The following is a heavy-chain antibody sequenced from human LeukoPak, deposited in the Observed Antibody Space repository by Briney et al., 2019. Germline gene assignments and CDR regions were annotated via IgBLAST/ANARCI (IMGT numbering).Heavy chain of an antibody. D-gene: IGHD6-25*01. CDR1: GFTFSSYA. Sequence: GSLRLSCAASGFTFSSYAMSWVHQAPGKGLEWVSAISGSGGSTYYADSVKGRFTISRDNSKNTLYLQMNSLRAEDTAVYYCAKDQRFPPNFDYWGQGTLVTVSS. J-gene: IGHJ4*02. CDR3: AKDQRFPPNFDY. V-gene: IGHV3-23*01. CDR2: ISGSGGST.